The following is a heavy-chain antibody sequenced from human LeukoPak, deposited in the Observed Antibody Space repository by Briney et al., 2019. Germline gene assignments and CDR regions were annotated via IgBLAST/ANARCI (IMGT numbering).Heavy chain of an antibody. J-gene: IGHJ6*02. Sequence: ASVKVSCKASGYTFTGYYMHWVRQAPGQGLEWMGWINPNSGGTNYAQKFQGRVTMTRDTSISTAYMELSRLRSDDTAVYYCARTPRTGDPYSYYYYGMDVWGQGTTVTVSS. CDR1: GYTFTGYY. V-gene: IGHV1-2*02. CDR2: INPNSGGT. D-gene: IGHD7-27*01. CDR3: ARTPRTGDPYSYYYYGMDV.